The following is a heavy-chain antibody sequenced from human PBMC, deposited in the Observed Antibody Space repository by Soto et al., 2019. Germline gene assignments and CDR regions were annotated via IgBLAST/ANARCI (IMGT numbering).Heavy chain of an antibody. V-gene: IGHV1-69*01. CDR1: GGTFSSYA. Sequence: QVQLVQSWAEVKKPGSSVKVSCKASGGTFSSYAISWVRQAPGQGLEWMGGIIPIFGTANYAQKFQGRVTITADESTSTAYMELSSLRSEDTAVYYCARDYYYYDSSGPNYLLDYWGQRTLVTVSS. D-gene: IGHD3-22*01. CDR2: IIPIFGTA. J-gene: IGHJ4*02. CDR3: ARDYYYYDSSGPNYLLDY.